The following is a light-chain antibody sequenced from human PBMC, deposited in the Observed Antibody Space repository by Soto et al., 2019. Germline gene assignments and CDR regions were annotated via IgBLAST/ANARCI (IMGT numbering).Light chain of an antibody. CDR3: QQRSNWTRT. CDR1: QSVSRNY. J-gene: IGKJ1*01. CDR2: DVS. V-gene: IGKV3-11*01. Sequence: IVFTQSPCTWRLSPGEGAPIACRASQSVSRNYLAWYQQKPGKAPRLPIYDVSNRATGIPARFSGSGSGTDFTLTISSLEHEDFSVDYCQQRSNWTRTFGQGTKVDIK.